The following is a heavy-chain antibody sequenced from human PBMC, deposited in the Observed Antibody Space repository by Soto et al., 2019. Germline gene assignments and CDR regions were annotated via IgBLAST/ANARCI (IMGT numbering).Heavy chain of an antibody. CDR2: INHSGST. CDR1: GGSFSGYY. V-gene: IGHV4-34*01. CDR3: ARGYGSGVFDY. D-gene: IGHD3-10*01. J-gene: IGHJ4*02. Sequence: QVQLQQWSAGLLKPSETLSLTCAVYGGSFSGYYWNWIRQPPGKGLEWIGEINHSGSTNYNPSLKSRVTISVDTSKNQFSLKLSSVTAADTAVYYCARGYGSGVFDYWGQGTLVTVSS.